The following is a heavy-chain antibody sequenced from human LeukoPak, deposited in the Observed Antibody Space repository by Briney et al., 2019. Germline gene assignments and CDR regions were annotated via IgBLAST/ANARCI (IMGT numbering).Heavy chain of an antibody. CDR1: GYSINSGYH. CDR2: IYHSGST. J-gene: IGHJ4*02. Sequence: SETLSLTCIVSGYSINSGYHWGWSRQPPGKGLEWSGSIYHSGSTYYNPSLKSRVTISTDTSKNQFSLKLSSVTAADTAVYYCARHYLYDTSGDGTYYFDYWGQGTLVTVSS. CDR3: ARHYLYDTSGDGTYYFDY. V-gene: IGHV4-38-2*02. D-gene: IGHD3-22*01.